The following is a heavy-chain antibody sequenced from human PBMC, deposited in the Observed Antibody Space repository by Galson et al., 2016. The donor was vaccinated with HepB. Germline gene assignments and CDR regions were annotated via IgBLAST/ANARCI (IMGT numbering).Heavy chain of an antibody. J-gene: IGHJ3*01. CDR1: GFTFRSYV. CDR3: VADHGGLDCFDF. V-gene: IGHV3-21*04. D-gene: IGHD4-23*01. Sequence: SLRLSCAASGFTFRSYVMNWVRQAPGKGLEWVSSTSSGSSYIYYADSVKGRFTISRDNSKNTLYLQMTNLRVEDTALYYCVADHGGLDCFDFWGRGTMVTVSS. CDR2: TSSGSSYI.